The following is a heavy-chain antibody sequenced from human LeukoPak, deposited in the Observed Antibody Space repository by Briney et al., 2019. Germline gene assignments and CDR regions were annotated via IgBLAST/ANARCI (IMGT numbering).Heavy chain of an antibody. Sequence: PGGXLRLSCAASGFTLSSYEMNWVRQAPGKGLEWVSYISSSGSTIYYADPVKGRFTISRDNAKNSLYLQMNSLRAEDTAVYYCARGKIRGYSYAPPDYLWGQGTLVTVSS. J-gene: IGHJ5*02. CDR2: ISSSGSTI. CDR1: GFTLSSYE. V-gene: IGHV3-48*03. D-gene: IGHD5-18*01. CDR3: ARGKIRGYSYAPPDYL.